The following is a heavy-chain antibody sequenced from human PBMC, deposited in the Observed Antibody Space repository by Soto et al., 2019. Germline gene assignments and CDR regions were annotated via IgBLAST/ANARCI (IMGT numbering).Heavy chain of an antibody. D-gene: IGHD4-17*01. V-gene: IGHV1-2*04. CDR2: INPNSGGT. CDR3: ARDPTDYPGEFDY. Sequence: ASVKVSCKASGYTFTGYYMHWVRQAPGQGLEWMGWINPNSGGTNYAQKFQGWVTMTRDTSMSTAYMELSSLRSDDTAVYYCARDPTDYPGEFDYWGQGTLVTVSS. J-gene: IGHJ4*02. CDR1: GYTFTGYY.